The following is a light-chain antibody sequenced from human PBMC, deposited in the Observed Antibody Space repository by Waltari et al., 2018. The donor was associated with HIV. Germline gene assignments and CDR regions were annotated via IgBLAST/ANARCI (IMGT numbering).Light chain of an antibody. Sequence: EIVLTQSPGTLSLSPGERATLACRASQSVGSSHLAWYQQKPGQAPRLLIYGASSRATGIPDRFSGSGSGTDFTLTISGLEPEDFAVYYCQQYGSSRSTFGQGTRLEIK. CDR1: QSVGSSH. CDR3: QQYGSSRST. CDR2: GAS. V-gene: IGKV3-20*01. J-gene: IGKJ5*01.